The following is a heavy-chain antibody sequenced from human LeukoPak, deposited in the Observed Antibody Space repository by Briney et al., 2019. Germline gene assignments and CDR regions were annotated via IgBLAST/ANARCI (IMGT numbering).Heavy chain of an antibody. CDR2: IHSDGIYT. D-gene: IGHD2-2*01. Sequence: GGSLRLSCAASGFTFSSYWMHWVRQAPGKGLVWVSRIHSDGIYTTYADSVKGRFTISRDNAKNTLYLQMNSLRAEDTAVYYCARDIVVVPAAIQYYYYYYGMDVWGQGTTVTVSS. J-gene: IGHJ6*02. CDR1: GFTFSSYW. CDR3: ARDIVVVPAAIQYYYYYYGMDV. V-gene: IGHV3-74*01.